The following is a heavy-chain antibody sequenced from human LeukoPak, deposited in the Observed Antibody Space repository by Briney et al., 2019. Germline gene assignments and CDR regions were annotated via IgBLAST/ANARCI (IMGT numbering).Heavy chain of an antibody. V-gene: IGHV4-59*11. Sequence: SETLSLTCTVSGGSISSHYWSWIRQPPGKGLEWIGYIYYSGSTNYNPSLKSRVTISVDTSKNQFSLKLSSVTAGDTAVYYCARLYSSPASSDYWGQGTLVTVSS. D-gene: IGHD6-13*01. CDR3: ARLYSSPASSDY. CDR2: IYYSGST. J-gene: IGHJ4*02. CDR1: GGSISSHY.